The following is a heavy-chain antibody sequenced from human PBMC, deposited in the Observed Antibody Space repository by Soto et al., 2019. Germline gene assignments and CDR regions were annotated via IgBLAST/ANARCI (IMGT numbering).Heavy chain of an antibody. CDR3: ARDGENIVVVVAASDFYGMDV. J-gene: IGHJ6*02. CDR1: GYTFTSYG. Sequence: ASVKVSCKASGYTFTSYGISWVRQAPGQGLEWMGWISAYNGNTNYAQKLQGRVTMTTDTSTSTAYMELRSLRSDDTAGYYCARDGENIVVVVAASDFYGMDVRGQRPTVPASS. V-gene: IGHV1-18*04. CDR2: ISAYNGNT. D-gene: IGHD2-15*01.